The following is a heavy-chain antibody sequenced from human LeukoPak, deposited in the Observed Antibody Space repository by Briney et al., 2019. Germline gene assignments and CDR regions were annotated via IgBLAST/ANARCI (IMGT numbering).Heavy chain of an antibody. D-gene: IGHD6-13*01. J-gene: IGHJ4*02. V-gene: IGHV1-18*01. CDR2: ISAYNGNT. Sequence: ASMKVSCKVSGSTLTELSMHWVRQAPGQGLEWMGWISAYNGNTNYAQKLQGRVTMTTDTSTSTAYMELSSLRSEDTAVYYCARPGDIAAAGPFDYWGQGTLVTVSS. CDR3: ARPGDIAAAGPFDY. CDR1: GSTLTELS.